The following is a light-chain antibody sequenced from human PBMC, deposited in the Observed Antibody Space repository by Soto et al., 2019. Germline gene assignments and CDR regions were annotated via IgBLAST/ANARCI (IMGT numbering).Light chain of an antibody. CDR3: QQYNGYSWT. Sequence: DIQMTRSPSTLSASVGDRVTITCRASQSISNWLAWYQQKPGKAPKLLIYDASTLESGVPSRFSGSGSGTEFTLTISSLQPDDFTTYYCQQYNGYSWTFGQGTKVDIK. CDR1: QSISNW. J-gene: IGKJ1*01. V-gene: IGKV1-5*01. CDR2: DAS.